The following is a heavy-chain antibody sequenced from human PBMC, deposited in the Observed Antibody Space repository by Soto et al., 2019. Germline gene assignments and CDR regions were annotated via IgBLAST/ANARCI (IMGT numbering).Heavy chain of an antibody. V-gene: IGHV1-69*04. D-gene: IGHD6-13*01. CDR2: IIPILGIA. J-gene: IGHJ5*02. CDR1: RYTFSSYS. CDR3: ARATLDDSSSWYLMYNWFDP. Sequence: GASVKVSCKAPRYTFSSYSISWARQAPGQGLEWMGRIIPILGIANYAQKFQGRVTITADKSTSTAYMELSSLRSEDTAVYYCARATLDDSSSWYLMYNWFDPWGQGTLVTVSS.